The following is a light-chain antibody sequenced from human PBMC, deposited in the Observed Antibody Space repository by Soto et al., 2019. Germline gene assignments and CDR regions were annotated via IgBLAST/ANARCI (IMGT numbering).Light chain of an antibody. V-gene: IGLV2-14*03. J-gene: IGLJ1*01. Sequence: QSALTQPASVSGSPGQAITVSCSGTSSDICAHNFVSWYQQHPGKAPKPIIYEVINRPSGVSDRFSGSKYRNTASLTISGIQSEDEAEYYSISNTTINTFIFGSGTKVTVL. CDR1: SSDICAHNF. CDR2: EVI. CDR3: ISNTTINTFI.